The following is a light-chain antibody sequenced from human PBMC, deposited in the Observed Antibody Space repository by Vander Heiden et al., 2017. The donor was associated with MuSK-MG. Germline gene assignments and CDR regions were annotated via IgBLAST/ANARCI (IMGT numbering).Light chain of an antibody. CDR1: QSVSSY. J-gene: IGKJ3*01. CDR2: DAS. V-gene: IGKV3-11*01. Sequence: STGTLSLSPVERATLSCRASQSVSSYLAWYQQKPGQAPRLLIYDASNRATGIPARFSGSGSGTDFTLTISSLEPEDFAVYYCQQRSTWPSFGHGTKVDIK. CDR3: QQRSTWPS.